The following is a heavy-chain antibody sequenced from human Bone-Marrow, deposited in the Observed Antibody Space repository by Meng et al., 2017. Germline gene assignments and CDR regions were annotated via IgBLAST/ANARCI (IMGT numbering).Heavy chain of an antibody. CDR2: IKQDGSEK. Sequence: GESLKISCAASGFTFSSYWMSWVRQAPGKGLEWVANIKQDGSEKYYVDSVKGRFTISRDNAKNSLYLQMNSLRAEDTAVYYCARGLYYYDNSGYYYGYWGQGTLVTVSS. CDR1: GFTFSSYW. J-gene: IGHJ4*02. V-gene: IGHV3-7*01. CDR3: ARGLYYYDNSGYYYGY. D-gene: IGHD3-22*01.